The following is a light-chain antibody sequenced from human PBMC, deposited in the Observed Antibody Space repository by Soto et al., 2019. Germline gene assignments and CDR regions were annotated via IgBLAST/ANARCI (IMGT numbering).Light chain of an antibody. CDR3: SSHGGADNFYV. V-gene: IGLV2-8*01. Sequence: QSALTQPPSASGSPGQSVTISCTGTSSDIGAYNYVSWYQQHPGKVPKLIIHEVTQRPSGVPDRFSASKSGNTASLTVSGLQAEDEADYYCSSHGGADNFYVCGTGTKVTVL. CDR2: EVT. CDR1: SSDIGAYNY. J-gene: IGLJ1*01.